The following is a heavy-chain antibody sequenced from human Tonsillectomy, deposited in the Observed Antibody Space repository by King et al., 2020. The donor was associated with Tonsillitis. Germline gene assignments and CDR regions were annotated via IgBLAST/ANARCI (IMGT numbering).Heavy chain of an antibody. CDR1: GFTFSSYA. CDR2: ISGSGGST. J-gene: IGHJ4*02. V-gene: IGHV3-23*04. Sequence: VQLVESGGGLVQPGGSLRLSCAASGFTFSSYAMDWVRQAPGKGLEWVSAISGSGGSTYYADSVKGRFTISRDNSKNTLYLQMNSLRAEDTAVYYCAKDRLDITIFGVADYCFVYWGQGALVTVSS. CDR3: AKDRLDITIFGVADYCFVY. D-gene: IGHD3-3*01.